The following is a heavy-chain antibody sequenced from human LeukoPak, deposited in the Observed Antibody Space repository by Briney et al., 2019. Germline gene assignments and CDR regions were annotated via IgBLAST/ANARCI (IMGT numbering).Heavy chain of an antibody. CDR2: IYHSGTT. CDR3: ARGWDVADY. D-gene: IGHD6-19*01. V-gene: IGHV4-38-2*02. Sequence: ASETLSLTCIVSGYSISSGYNWGWIRQPPEKGLEWIASIYHSGTTYYNPSLKSRISISVDTSKNQFSLKMSSVTAADTAVYYCARGWDVADYWGQGTLVTVSS. J-gene: IGHJ4*02. CDR1: GYSISSGYN.